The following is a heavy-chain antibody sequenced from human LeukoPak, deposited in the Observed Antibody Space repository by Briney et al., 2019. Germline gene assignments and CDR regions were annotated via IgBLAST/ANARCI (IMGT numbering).Heavy chain of an antibody. J-gene: IGHJ4*02. CDR1: GFTFSSYW. Sequence: PGGSLRLSCAASGFTFSSYWMSWVRQAPGKGLEWASSISSSSSYIYYADSVKGRFTISRDNAKNSVYLQMNSLRAEDTAVYYCARDKWLTTTHYFDYWGQGTLVTVSS. D-gene: IGHD4-11*01. CDR2: ISSSSSYI. V-gene: IGHV3-21*01. CDR3: ARDKWLTTTHYFDY.